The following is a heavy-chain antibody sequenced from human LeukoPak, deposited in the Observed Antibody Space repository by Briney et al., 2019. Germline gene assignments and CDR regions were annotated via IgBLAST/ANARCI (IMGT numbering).Heavy chain of an antibody. J-gene: IGHJ4*02. CDR2: IYHTGNT. V-gene: IGHV4-4*02. CDR3: ARRAYYYDSSGETNFDY. CDR1: GGSISNYNW. D-gene: IGHD3-22*01. Sequence: SGTLSLTCAVSGGSISNYNWWSWVRQPPGKGLEWIGEIYHTGNTNYSPSLRSRVTISVDTSKNQFSLKLSSVTAADTAVYYCARRAYYYDSSGETNFDYWGQGTLVTVSS.